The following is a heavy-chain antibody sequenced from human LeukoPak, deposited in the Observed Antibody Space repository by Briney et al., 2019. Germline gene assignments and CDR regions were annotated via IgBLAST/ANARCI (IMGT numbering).Heavy chain of an antibody. CDR3: ARVAANYYYYGMDV. CDR2: ISSSSSYI. Sequence: GGSLRLSCAASGFTLSSYSMIWVRQAPGNGLEWVSSISSSSSYIYYADSVKGRFTISRDNAKNSLYLQMNSLRAEDTAVYYCARVAANYYYYGMDVWGQGTTVTVSS. V-gene: IGHV3-21*01. J-gene: IGHJ6*02. CDR1: GFTLSSYS.